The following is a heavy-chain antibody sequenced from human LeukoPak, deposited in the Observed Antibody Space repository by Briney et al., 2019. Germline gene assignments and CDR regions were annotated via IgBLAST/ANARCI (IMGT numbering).Heavy chain of an antibody. D-gene: IGHD1-14*01. V-gene: IGHV3-7*04. CDR2: INQDGSEK. CDR3: AMDNQN. Sequence: GGSLRLSCSASGFTFNNYGMSWVRQAPGKGLEWVANINQDGSEKYYVDSVKGRFTISRDNAKNSLYLQMNSLRAEDTAIYYCAMDNQNWGQGTLVTVSS. CDR1: GFTFNNYG. J-gene: IGHJ4*02.